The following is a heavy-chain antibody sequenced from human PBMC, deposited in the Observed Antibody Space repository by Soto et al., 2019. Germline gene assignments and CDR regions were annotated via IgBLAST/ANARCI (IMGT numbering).Heavy chain of an antibody. V-gene: IGHV4-38-2*01. CDR2: IYHGGTT. D-gene: IGHD6-19*01. CDR1: GYSLSSGSY. Sequence: PSETLSLTCAVSGYSLSSGSYWGWIRQPPGKGPEWIASIYHGGTTFYNPSLRSRVTISLDTSKNHYSLKLRSVTAADTAVYYCERVHVMVVAGSTFDYWGPGTLVTVSS. J-gene: IGHJ4*01. CDR3: ERVHVMVVAGSTFDY.